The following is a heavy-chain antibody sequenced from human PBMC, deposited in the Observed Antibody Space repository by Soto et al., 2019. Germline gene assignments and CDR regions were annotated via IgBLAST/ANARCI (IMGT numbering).Heavy chain of an antibody. CDR2: IYHSGST. CDR3: ASSATVTTVYY. Sequence: QLQLQESGSGLVKPSQTLSLTCAVSGGSISSCGYSWSWIRQPPGKGLEWIGYIYHSGSTYYNPSLKSRVTISVDRSKNQFSLKLSFVTAADTAVYYCASSATVTTVYYWGQGTLVTVSS. D-gene: IGHD4-17*01. CDR1: GGSISSCGYS. V-gene: IGHV4-30-2*01. J-gene: IGHJ4*02.